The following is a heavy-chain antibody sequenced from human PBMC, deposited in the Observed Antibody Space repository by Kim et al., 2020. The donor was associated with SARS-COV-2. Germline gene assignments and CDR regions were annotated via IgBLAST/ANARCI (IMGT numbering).Heavy chain of an antibody. Sequence: GESLKISCKGSGYSFTSYWISWVRQMPGKGLEWMGRIDPSDSYTNYSPSFQGHVTISADKSISTAYLQWSSLKASDTAMYYCARLVVEMATITRFDPWGQGTLVTVSS. J-gene: IGHJ5*02. CDR1: GYSFTSYW. D-gene: IGHD5-12*01. CDR3: ARLVVEMATITRFDP. CDR2: IDPSDSYT. V-gene: IGHV5-10-1*01.